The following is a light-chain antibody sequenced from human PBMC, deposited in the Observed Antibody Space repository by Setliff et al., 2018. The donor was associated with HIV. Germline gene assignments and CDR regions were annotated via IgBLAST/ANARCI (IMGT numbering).Light chain of an antibody. V-gene: IGLV2-23*01. CDR2: QAS. Sequence: QSVLTQPASVSGSPGQSITISCTGTSGDVGRYNLVSWYQQQPGKPPKLMIYQASKRPSGVSSRFSGSKSGNTASLTISGLQAEDEADYYCCSNTGSNTYVFGTGTKVTV. CDR1: SGDVGRYNL. J-gene: IGLJ1*01. CDR3: CSNTGSNTYV.